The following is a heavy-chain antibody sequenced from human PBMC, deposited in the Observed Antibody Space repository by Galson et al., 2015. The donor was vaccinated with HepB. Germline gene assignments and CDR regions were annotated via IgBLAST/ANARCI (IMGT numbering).Heavy chain of an antibody. V-gene: IGHV3-30-3*01. J-gene: IGHJ6*03. CDR2: ISYDGSNK. D-gene: IGHD3-3*01. CDR3: ARADYDFWSGDYYYYMDV. CDR1: GFTFSSYA. Sequence: SLRLSCAASGFTFSSYAMHWVRQAPGKGLEWVAVISYDGSNKYYADSVKGRFTISRDNSKNTLYLQMNSLRAEDTAVYYCARADYDFWSGDYYYYMDVWGKGTTVTVSS.